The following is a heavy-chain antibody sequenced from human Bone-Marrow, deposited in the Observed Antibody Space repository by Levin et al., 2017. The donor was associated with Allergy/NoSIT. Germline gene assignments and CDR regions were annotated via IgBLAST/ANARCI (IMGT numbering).Heavy chain of an antibody. Sequence: PGGSLRLSCVVSGFTFRAYAMHWVRQAPGKGLEWVAAISDDGDERYYADTVKGRFTISRDNAKNTLYLQMNSLRSDDTAVNYCAGEVGLEEGEGFYVYMDVWGKGTTVTVSS. CDR1: GFTFRAYA. V-gene: IGHV3-30-3*01. CDR2: ISDDGDER. J-gene: IGHJ6*03. CDR3: AGEVGLEEGEGFYVYMDV. D-gene: IGHD3-16*01.